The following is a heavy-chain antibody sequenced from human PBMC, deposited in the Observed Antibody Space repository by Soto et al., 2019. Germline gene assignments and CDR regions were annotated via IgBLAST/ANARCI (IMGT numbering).Heavy chain of an antibody. CDR2: INPATGAA. Sequence: QLHLVQSGAVVKKPGASVTVSCSASGYPVTAYYMHWVRQAPGRGLEWMGGINPATGAAKYTQTFQGGVTMARNRPKTPSLLELRAFTLEDAPSVYCGLGGGVGVAGSAAFDMWGQGTLVTVSS. V-gene: IGHV1-2*02. D-gene: IGHD3-3*01. CDR1: GYPVTAYY. J-gene: IGHJ3*02. CDR3: GLGGGVGVAGSAAFDM.